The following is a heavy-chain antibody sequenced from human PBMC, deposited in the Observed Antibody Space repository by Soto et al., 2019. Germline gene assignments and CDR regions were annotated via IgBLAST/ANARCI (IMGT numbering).Heavy chain of an antibody. Sequence: GASVKVSCKASGYTFTSYGISWVRQAPGQGLEWMGWISAYNGNTNYAQKLQGRDTMTTDTSTSTAYMELRSLRSDVTSVYYRARDLAVAGTWITDYWGQGTLVTVSS. D-gene: IGHD6-19*01. CDR3: ARDLAVAGTWITDY. J-gene: IGHJ4*02. CDR2: ISAYNGNT. CDR1: GYTFTSYG. V-gene: IGHV1-18*01.